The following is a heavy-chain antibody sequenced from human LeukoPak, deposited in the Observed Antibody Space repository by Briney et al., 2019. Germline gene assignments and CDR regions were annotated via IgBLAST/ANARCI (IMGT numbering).Heavy chain of an antibody. V-gene: IGHV3-30*04. CDR1: GFTFSSYA. Sequence: PGGSLRLSCAASGFTFSSYAMHWARQAPGKGLEWVAVISYDGSNKYYADSVKGRFTISRDNSKNTLYLQMNSLRAEDTAVYYCARDRDSSGWSAPDYWGQGTLVTVSS. CDR3: ARDRDSSGWSAPDY. J-gene: IGHJ4*02. CDR2: ISYDGSNK. D-gene: IGHD6-19*01.